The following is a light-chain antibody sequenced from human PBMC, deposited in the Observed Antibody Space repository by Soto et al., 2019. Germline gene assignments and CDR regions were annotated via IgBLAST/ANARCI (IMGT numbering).Light chain of an antibody. J-gene: IGKJ5*01. CDR3: QQYGGSPIT. Sequence: EIVMTQSPATLSVSPGERATLSCRASQSVSILLAWYQQKPGQAPRLLIYGASNRATDIPDRFSGRGSGTDFTLTISRLEPEDFALCYCQQYGGSPITFGLGTRLEIK. CDR2: GAS. CDR1: QSVSIL. V-gene: IGKV3-20*01.